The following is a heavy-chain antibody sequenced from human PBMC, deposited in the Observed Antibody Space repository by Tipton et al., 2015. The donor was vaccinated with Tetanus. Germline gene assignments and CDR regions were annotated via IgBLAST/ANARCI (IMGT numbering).Heavy chain of an antibody. CDR3: ASHYGSGAFDY. V-gene: IGHV4-59*12. CDR1: GGSISSYY. CDR2: IYYSGST. Sequence: TLSLTCTVSGGSISSYYWSWIRQPPGKGLEWIGYIYYSGSTNYNPSLKSRVTISVDTSKNQFSLKLSSVTAADTAVYYCASHYGSGAFDYWGLGTPVTVSS. J-gene: IGHJ4*02. D-gene: IGHD3-10*01.